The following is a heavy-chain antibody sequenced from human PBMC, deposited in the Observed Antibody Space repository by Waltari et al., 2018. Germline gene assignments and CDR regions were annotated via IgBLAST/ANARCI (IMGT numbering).Heavy chain of an antibody. CDR2: ISYDGSNK. Sequence: QVQLVESGGGVVQPGRSLRLSCAASGFTFSSYAMHWVRQAPGKGLEWVAVISYDGSNKYYADSVKGRFTISRDNSKNTLYLQMNSLRAEDTAVYYCAREILYYYYGMDVWGQGTTVTVSS. V-gene: IGHV3-30-3*01. CDR1: GFTFSSYA. CDR3: AREILYYYYGMDV. D-gene: IGHD2-15*01. J-gene: IGHJ6*02.